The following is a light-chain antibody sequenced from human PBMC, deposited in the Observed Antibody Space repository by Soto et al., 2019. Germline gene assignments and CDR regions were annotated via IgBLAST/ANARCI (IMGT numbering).Light chain of an antibody. CDR3: QVWEGASDRPV. CDR2: YDS. Sequence: SYVLTQPPSVSVAPGETARITCGGNDIGSKSVHWYQQRPGQAPVVVISYDSARPSGIPERFSGSNSGSSATLTISGVEAGDEADYFCQVWEGASDRPVLGGGTKLTVL. V-gene: IGLV3-21*01. CDR1: DIGSKS. J-gene: IGLJ2*01.